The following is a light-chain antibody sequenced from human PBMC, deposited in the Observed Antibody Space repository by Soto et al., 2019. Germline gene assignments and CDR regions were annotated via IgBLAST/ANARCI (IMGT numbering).Light chain of an antibody. CDR1: QSISSY. V-gene: IGKV1-39*01. CDR2: AAS. CDR3: QQSYSTLT. J-gene: IGKJ3*01. Sequence: DIQMTQSPSSLSASVGDRVTITCRASQSISSYLNWYQQKPGKAPKLLIYAASSLQSGVPSRFSGSGSVTDFTLPISSLQPEDFATYYCQQSYSTLTFGPGTKVDIK.